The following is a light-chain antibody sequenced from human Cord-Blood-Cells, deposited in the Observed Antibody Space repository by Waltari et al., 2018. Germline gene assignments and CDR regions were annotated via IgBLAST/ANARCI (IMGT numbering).Light chain of an antibody. Sequence: EIVLTQSPGTLSLSPGERATLSCRASQSVSSSYLAWYQQKPGQAPRLLIYGASSRATGIPDRCSDSGSGTDFTLTISRLEPEDFAVYYCQQDGGFFGPGTKVDIK. CDR3: QQDGGF. V-gene: IGKV3-20*01. J-gene: IGKJ3*01. CDR1: QSVSSSY. CDR2: GAS.